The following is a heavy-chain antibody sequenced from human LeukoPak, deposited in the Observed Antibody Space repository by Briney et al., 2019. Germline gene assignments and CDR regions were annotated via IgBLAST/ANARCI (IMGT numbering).Heavy chain of an antibody. CDR1: GGSISSGDYY. D-gene: IGHD6-19*01. CDR2: IYYSGST. CDR3: ARESVAGSPQYYFDY. V-gene: IGHV4-30-4*01. Sequence: SETLSLTCTVSGGSISSGDYYWSWIRQPPGTGLEWIGYIYYSGSTYYNPSLKSRVTTSVDTSKNQFSLKLSSVTAADTAVYYCARESVAGSPQYYFDYWGQGTLVTVSS. J-gene: IGHJ4*02.